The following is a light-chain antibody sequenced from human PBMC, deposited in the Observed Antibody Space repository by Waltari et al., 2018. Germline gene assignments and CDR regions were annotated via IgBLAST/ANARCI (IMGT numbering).Light chain of an antibody. CDR3: QQATSLPLT. J-gene: IGKJ4*01. CDR1: QAISGW. Sequence: DIRMTQSPSSVSASEGDRVTITCRASQAISGWLAWYQQKPGRAPKLLIYGASSLHSGVSSRFSGSGSGTDFTLTISSLQPEDFAIYYCQQATSLPLTFGGGTRVEIK. V-gene: IGKV1-12*01. CDR2: GAS.